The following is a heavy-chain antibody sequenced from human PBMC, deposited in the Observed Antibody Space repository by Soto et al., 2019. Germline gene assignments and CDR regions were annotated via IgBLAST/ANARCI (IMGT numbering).Heavy chain of an antibody. CDR2: LNHGGNT. Sequence: PSETLSLTCAVSGYSISSGYYWGWIRQPPGKGLEWVGTLNHGGNTHYSPSLKSRLTMSVDTSKNQFSLKLTSVTAADTAVYYCVYYSGCDSDYWGQGNLVTVS. J-gene: IGHJ4*02. D-gene: IGHD1-26*01. V-gene: IGHV4-38-2*01. CDR1: GYSISSGYY. CDR3: VYYSGCDSDY.